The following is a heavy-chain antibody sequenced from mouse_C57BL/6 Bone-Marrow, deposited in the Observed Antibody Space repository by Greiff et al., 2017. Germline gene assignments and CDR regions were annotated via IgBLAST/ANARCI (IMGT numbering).Heavy chain of an antibody. CDR3: TRRGTSWYFDV. V-gene: IGHV5-6*02. D-gene: IGHD3-3*01. J-gene: IGHJ1*03. Sequence: EVKLMESGGDLVKPGGSLKLSCAASGFTFSSYGMSWVRQTPDKRLEWVETISSGGSYTYYPDSVKGRFTIARDNAKNTQYLQMSRMKSEDTAMYCCTRRGTSWYFDVEGTGTAVTVSA. CDR2: ISSGGSYT. CDR1: GFTFSSYG.